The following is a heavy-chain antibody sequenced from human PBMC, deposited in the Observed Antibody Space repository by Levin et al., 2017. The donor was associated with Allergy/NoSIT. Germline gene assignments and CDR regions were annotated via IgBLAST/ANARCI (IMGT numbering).Heavy chain of an antibody. D-gene: IGHD6-13*01. CDR2: IYSNSNT. J-gene: IGHJ4*02. CDR1: GFTVSSNY. Sequence: GGSLRLSCAASGFTVSSNYMSWVRQAPGKGLEWVSVIYSNSNTYYTDSVKGRFTISRDNSKNTVYLQMNSLRAEDTAVYYCARDAEYSSSWSNPLGYWGQGSLVTVSS. V-gene: IGHV3-66*01. CDR3: ARDAEYSSSWSNPLGY.